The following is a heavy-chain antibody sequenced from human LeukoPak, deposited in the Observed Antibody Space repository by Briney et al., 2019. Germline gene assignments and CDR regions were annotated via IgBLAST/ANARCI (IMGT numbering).Heavy chain of an antibody. Sequence: SETVTCKASGGTFSSYAISWVRQAPGQGIEWMGGIIPIFGTANYAQKFQGRVTITTDESTSTAYMELSSLRSEDTAVYYCARVACSSTSCYTIFDYWGQGTLVTVSS. D-gene: IGHD2-2*02. CDR2: IIPIFGTA. CDR3: ARVACSSTSCYTIFDY. CDR1: GGTFSSYA. J-gene: IGHJ4*02. V-gene: IGHV1-69*05.